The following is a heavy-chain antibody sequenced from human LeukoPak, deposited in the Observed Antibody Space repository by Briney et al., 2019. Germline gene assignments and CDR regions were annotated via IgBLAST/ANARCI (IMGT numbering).Heavy chain of an antibody. CDR1: GGTFSSYA. Sequence: GASAKVSCKASGGTFSSYAISWVRQAPGQGLEWMGGIIPIFGTANYAQKFQGRVTITTDESTSTAYMELSSLRSEDTAVYYCARDIVVVPAAMDVYYYYGMDVWGQGTTVTVSS. J-gene: IGHJ6*02. V-gene: IGHV1-69*05. CDR2: IIPIFGTA. CDR3: ARDIVVVPAAMDVYYYYGMDV. D-gene: IGHD2-2*01.